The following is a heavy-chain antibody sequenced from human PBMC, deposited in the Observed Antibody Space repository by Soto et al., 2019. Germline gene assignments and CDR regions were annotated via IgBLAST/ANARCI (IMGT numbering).Heavy chain of an antibody. J-gene: IGHJ1*01. V-gene: IGHV3-11*01. CDR1: EFTFSDYY. CDR3: TRGHRQRRDIQH. D-gene: IGHD6-25*01. CDR2: ITSSGSAI. Sequence: QAQLVESGGGLVKPGGSLRLSCAASEFTFSDYYMSWIRQAPGKGLEWVAYITSSGSAIYYADSVKGRFTVSWDNAKKALSLHMTSLRVDDMAVYYCTRGHRQRRDIQHWGQGTLVTVTS.